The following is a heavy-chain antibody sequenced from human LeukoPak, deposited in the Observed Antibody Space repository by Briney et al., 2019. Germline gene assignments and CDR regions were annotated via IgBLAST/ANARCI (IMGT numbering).Heavy chain of an antibody. D-gene: IGHD6-13*01. CDR1: GFTFSSYA. Sequence: GGSLRLSCAASGFTFSSYAMSWVRQAPGKGLEWVSAICGSGGSTYYADSVKGRFTISRDNSKNTLYLQMNSLRAGDTAVYYCAKDLMAAAGKRGYWGQGTLVTVSS. J-gene: IGHJ4*02. V-gene: IGHV3-23*01. CDR3: AKDLMAAAGKRGY. CDR2: ICGSGGST.